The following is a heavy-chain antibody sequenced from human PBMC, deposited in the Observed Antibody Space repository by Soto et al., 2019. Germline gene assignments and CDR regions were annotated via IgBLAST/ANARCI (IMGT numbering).Heavy chain of an antibody. Sequence: EVQLVESGGGLVQPGGSLRLSCAASGFTVSSNYMSWVRQAPGKGLEWVSVIYSGGSTYYADSVKGRFTISRHNSKNKLYLQMNSLRAEDTAVYYCARDLDRSGSFDYWGQGTLVTVSS. J-gene: IGHJ4*02. CDR3: ARDLDRSGSFDY. D-gene: IGHD3-22*01. CDR1: GFTVSSNY. CDR2: IYSGGST. V-gene: IGHV3-53*04.